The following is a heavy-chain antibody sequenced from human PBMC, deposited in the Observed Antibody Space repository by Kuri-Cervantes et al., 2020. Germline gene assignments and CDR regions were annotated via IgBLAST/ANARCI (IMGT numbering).Heavy chain of an antibody. Sequence: SLKISCAASGFTFDDYAMHWVRQAPGKGPEWVSGISWNSGSIGYADSVEGRFTISRDNAQNSLYLQMNSLRAEDTAVYHCATHGVVDYYFDYWGQGTLVTVSS. CDR3: ATHGVVDYYFDY. CDR2: ISWNSGSI. CDR1: GFTFDDYA. J-gene: IGHJ4*02. V-gene: IGHV3-9*01. D-gene: IGHD2-15*01.